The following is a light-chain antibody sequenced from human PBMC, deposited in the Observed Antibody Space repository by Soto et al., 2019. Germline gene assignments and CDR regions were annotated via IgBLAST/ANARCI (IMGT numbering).Light chain of an antibody. Sequence: EIVMTQSPATLSVSPGERATLSCRASQSVSINLAWYQQKPGQAPRLLIYAASTRATGIPERFSGSGSGTEFTLTISSLQSEDFAVYYCQQYNNWPSITFGQGTRLEIK. CDR2: AAS. CDR1: QSVSIN. V-gene: IGKV3D-15*01. CDR3: QQYNNWPSIT. J-gene: IGKJ5*01.